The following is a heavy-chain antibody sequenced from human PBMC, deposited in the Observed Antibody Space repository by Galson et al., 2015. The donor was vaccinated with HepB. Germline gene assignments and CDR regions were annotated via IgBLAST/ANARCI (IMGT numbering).Heavy chain of an antibody. CDR1: GFTFSSYG. CDR3: AKDQSLPGDIVVVPAACDY. CDR2: ISYDGSNK. Sequence: SLRLSCAASGFTFSSYGMHWVRQAPGKGLEWVAVISYDGSNKYYADSVKGRFTISRDNSKNTLYLQMNSLRAEDTAVYYCAKDQSLPGDIVVVPAACDYWGQGTLVTVSS. V-gene: IGHV3-30*18. J-gene: IGHJ4*02. D-gene: IGHD2-2*01.